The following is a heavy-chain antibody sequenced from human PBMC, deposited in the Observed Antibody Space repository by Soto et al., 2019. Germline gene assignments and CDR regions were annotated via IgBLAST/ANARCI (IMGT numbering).Heavy chain of an antibody. Sequence: GGSLRLSCAASGFTFSSYAMSWVRQAPGKGLEWVSAISGSGGSTYYADSVKGRFTISRDNSKNTLYLQMNSLRAEDTAVYYCAKTAASSADYYYYMAVGGKGTTVTFSS. V-gene: IGHV3-23*01. D-gene: IGHD6-13*01. CDR1: GFTFSSYA. CDR3: AKTAASSADYYYYMAV. CDR2: ISGSGGST. J-gene: IGHJ6*03.